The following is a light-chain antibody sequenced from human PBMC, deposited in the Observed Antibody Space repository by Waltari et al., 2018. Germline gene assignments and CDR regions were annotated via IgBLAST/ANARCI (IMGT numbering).Light chain of an antibody. J-gene: IGLJ3*02. CDR1: SSDIGAYDY. CDR3: SSYTNTNSLKV. CDR2: EVN. Sequence: QSALTQPVSVSGSPGQSISIPCTGTSSDIGAYDYVSWYQQPPGKAPKLIIFEVNNRPSGISNRFSGSKSGNTSSLTISGLQAEDEADYYCSSYTNTNSLKVFGGGTKVTVL. V-gene: IGLV2-14*01.